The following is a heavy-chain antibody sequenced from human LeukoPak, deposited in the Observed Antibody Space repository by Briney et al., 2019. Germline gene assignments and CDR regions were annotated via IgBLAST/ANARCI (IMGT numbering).Heavy chain of an antibody. D-gene: IGHD6-13*01. J-gene: IGHJ4*02. V-gene: IGHV3-21*01. CDR3: ARGSVAAAGELRNY. CDR1: GFTFSSYS. CDR2: ISSSSSYI. Sequence: GGSLRLSCAASGFTFSSYSMNWVRQAPGKGLEWVSSISSSSSYIYYADSVKGRFTISRDNAKNSLYLQMNSLRAEDTAVYYCARGSVAAAGELRNYWGQGTLVTVSS.